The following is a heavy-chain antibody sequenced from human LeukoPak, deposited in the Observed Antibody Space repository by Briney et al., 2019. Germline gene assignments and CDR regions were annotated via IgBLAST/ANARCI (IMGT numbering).Heavy chain of an antibody. Sequence: SVKVSCKASGGTFSSYAISWVRQAPGQGLEWMGGIIPIFGTANYAQKFQGRVTITADESTSTAYMELSSLRSEDTAVYYCARGYSSGWWAFDYWGQGTLVTVSS. D-gene: IGHD6-19*01. CDR2: IIPIFGTA. V-gene: IGHV1-69*13. CDR3: ARGYSSGWWAFDY. CDR1: GGTFSSYA. J-gene: IGHJ4*02.